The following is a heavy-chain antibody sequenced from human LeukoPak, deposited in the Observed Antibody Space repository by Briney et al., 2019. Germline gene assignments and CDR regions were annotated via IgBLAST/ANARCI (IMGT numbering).Heavy chain of an antibody. J-gene: IGHJ5*02. CDR1: GFVFTSYG. CDR2: ISANDGKT. CDR3: ARVSPRITIFGVVPTTRTWFDP. Sequence: GASVKVSCKASGFVFTSYGFTWVRQAPGQGLEWMGWISANDGKTHYSEKHQGRVTMSTDTVTSTAYMELRSLRSDDTAVYYCARVSPRITIFGVVPTTRTWFDPWGQGTLVTVSS. D-gene: IGHD3-3*01. V-gene: IGHV1-18*01.